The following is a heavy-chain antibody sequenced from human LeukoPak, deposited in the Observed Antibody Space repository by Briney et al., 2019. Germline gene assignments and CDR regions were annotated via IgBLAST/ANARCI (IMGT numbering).Heavy chain of an antibody. CDR2: IISHGGST. Sequence: GGSLRLSCAASGFTFSGYTLHWVRQAPGKGLEYVSAIISHGGSTHYADSVKGRFTVSRDNSKNTLYLQMDSLRAEDMAVYYCARITMGATSANFYYYFLDPWGKGTTVTVSS. CDR3: ARITMGATSANFYYYFLDP. CDR1: GFTFSGYT. D-gene: IGHD3-3*01. V-gene: IGHV3-64*02. J-gene: IGHJ6*03.